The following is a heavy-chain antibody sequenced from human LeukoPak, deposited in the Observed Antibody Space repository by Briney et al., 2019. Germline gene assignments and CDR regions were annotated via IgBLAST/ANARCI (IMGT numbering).Heavy chain of an antibody. Sequence: PGGSLRLSCAASGFTFDDYGTSWVRQAPGKGLEWVSGINWNGGSTGYADSVKGRFTISRDNAKNSLYLQMNSLRAEDTALYYCARAAYYDSSGYSDYWGQGTLVTVSS. CDR3: ARAAYYDSSGYSDY. CDR1: GFTFDDYG. CDR2: INWNGGST. J-gene: IGHJ4*02. D-gene: IGHD3-22*01. V-gene: IGHV3-20*04.